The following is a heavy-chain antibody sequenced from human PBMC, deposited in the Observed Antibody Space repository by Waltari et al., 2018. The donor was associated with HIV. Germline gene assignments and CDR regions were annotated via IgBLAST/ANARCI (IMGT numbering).Heavy chain of an antibody. Sequence: QVQLQESGPGLVKPSQTLSLTCTVSGGSISSGSYYWSWIRQPAGKGLEWIGRIYTRGSTNYNPSLKSRVTISVDTSKNQFSLKLSSVTAADTAVYYCARDPSAAAGFDYWGQGTLVTVSS. CDR3: ARDPSAAAGFDY. V-gene: IGHV4-61*02. CDR2: IYTRGST. CDR1: GGSISSGSYY. J-gene: IGHJ4*02. D-gene: IGHD6-13*01.